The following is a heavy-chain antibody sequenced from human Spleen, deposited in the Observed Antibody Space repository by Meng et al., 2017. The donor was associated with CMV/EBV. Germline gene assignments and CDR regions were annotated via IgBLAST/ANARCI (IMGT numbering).Heavy chain of an antibody. Sequence: YYWSWIRQPPGKGLEWIGEINHSGSTNYNPSLKSRVTISVDTSKNQFSLKLSSVTAADTAVYYCARAWGFYCSSTSCYSGGVNYFDYWGQGTLVTVSS. CDR1: YY. J-gene: IGHJ4*02. CDR3: ARAWGFYCSSTSCYSGGVNYFDY. D-gene: IGHD2-2*02. CDR2: INHSGST. V-gene: IGHV4-34*01.